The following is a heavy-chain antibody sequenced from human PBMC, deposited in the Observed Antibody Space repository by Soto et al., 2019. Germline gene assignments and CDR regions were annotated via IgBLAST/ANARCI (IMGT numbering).Heavy chain of an antibody. CDR2: INPNCGGT. J-gene: IGHJ3*02. D-gene: IGHD6-13*01. CDR3: AFVYSSSHDAFDI. V-gene: IGHV1-2*04. CDR1: GYTFTGYY. Sequence: GASVKVSCKASGYTFTGYYMHWVRQAPGQGLEWMRWINPNCGGTNYAQKFQGWVTMTRDTSISTAYMELSRLRSDDTAVYYCAFVYSSSHDAFDIWGQGTMVTVSS.